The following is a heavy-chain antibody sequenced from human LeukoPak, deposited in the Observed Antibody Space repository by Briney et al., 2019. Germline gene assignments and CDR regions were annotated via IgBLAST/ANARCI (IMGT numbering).Heavy chain of an antibody. CDR1: GGSINNYY. CDR2: IYTSGGT. CDR3: ARGFGGQEVYDY. Sequence: SETLSLTCTVSGGSINNYYWSWIRQPAGKGLEWIGRIYTSGGTNYNPSLKSRVTISVDTSKNQFSLNLSSVTAADTAVYYCARGFGGQEVYDYWGQGTLVTVSS. J-gene: IGHJ4*02. V-gene: IGHV4-4*07. D-gene: IGHD2-15*01.